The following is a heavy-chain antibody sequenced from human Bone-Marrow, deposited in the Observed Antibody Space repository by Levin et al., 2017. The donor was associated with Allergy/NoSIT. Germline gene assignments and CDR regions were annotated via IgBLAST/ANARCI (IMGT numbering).Heavy chain of an antibody. CDR1: GFIFGDYA. CDR2: IRSEPFGGTT. J-gene: IGHJ4*02. CDR3: SREGNASPTRGFDY. Sequence: KTGGSLRLSCTASGFIFGDYAMSWFRQAPGKGLEWVGFIRSEPFGGTTEYAAAVIGRFNISRDDPKNIAYLHMNSLKTEDTAVYFCSREGNASPTRGFDYWGQGTLVTVSS. V-gene: IGHV3-49*05. D-gene: IGHD3-16*01.